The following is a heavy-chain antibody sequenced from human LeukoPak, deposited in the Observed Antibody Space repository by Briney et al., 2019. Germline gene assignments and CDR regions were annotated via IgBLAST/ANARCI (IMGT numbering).Heavy chain of an antibody. J-gene: IGHJ5*02. Sequence: SETLSLTCTVSGXSISSDYWNWIRQPPGKGLEWIGYIYYSGSTDYNPSLKSRVTISVDTSKNQFSLKLSSVTAADTAVYYCARLESSYCSGGSCYSNWFDPWGQGTLVTVSS. CDR2: IYYSGST. D-gene: IGHD2-15*01. V-gene: IGHV4-59*01. CDR3: ARLESSYCSGGSCYSNWFDP. CDR1: GXSISSDY.